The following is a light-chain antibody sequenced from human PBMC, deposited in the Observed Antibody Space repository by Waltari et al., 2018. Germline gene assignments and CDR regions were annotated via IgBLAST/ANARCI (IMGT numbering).Light chain of an antibody. J-gene: IGKJ3*01. CDR3: MQGVQLPHT. V-gene: IGKV2-28*01. CDR1: QSLMYSNGYNY. CDR2: LGS. Sequence: DIVVTQSPLSLPVTPGEPASISCKSSQSLMYSNGYNYSDWYLQKPGQSPQLLIYLGSNRASGVPDRFSGSGSGTDFTLKISRVEAEDVGVYYCMQGVQLPHTFGPGTKVEIK.